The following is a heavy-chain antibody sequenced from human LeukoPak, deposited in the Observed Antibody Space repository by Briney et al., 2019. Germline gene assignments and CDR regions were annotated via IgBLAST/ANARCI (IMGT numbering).Heavy chain of an antibody. V-gene: IGHV1-69*01. Sequence: SVKVSCKASGGTLSSYVISWVRQAPGQGLEWMGGIIPIFGTANYAQKFQGRVTITADESTSTAYMELSSLRSEDTAVYYCARDASPVTQLVYAKYFQHWGQGTLVTVSS. CDR1: GGTLSSYV. J-gene: IGHJ1*01. CDR2: IIPIFGTA. CDR3: ARDASPVTQLVYAKYFQH. D-gene: IGHD2-8*01.